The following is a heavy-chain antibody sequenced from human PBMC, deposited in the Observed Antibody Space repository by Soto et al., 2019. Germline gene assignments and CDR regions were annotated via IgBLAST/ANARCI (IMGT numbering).Heavy chain of an antibody. V-gene: IGHV3-48*01. Sequence: GGSLRLSCAASGFTFSNYGMHWVRQAPGKGLEWVSSISSSSTIYYADSVKGRFTISRDNVQNSLYLQMHSLRAEDTAVYYCLRVSGWNFDYWGQGTLVTVSS. CDR1: GFTFSNYG. J-gene: IGHJ4*02. CDR2: ISSSSTI. CDR3: LRVSGWNFDY. D-gene: IGHD6-19*01.